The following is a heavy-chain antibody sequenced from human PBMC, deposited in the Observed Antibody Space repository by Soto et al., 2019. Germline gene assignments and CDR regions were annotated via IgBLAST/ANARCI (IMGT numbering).Heavy chain of an antibody. CDR2: IIKDGSEK. V-gene: IGHV3-7*03. J-gene: IGHJ4*02. CDR3: ARQLSYYYGSGSYRDY. Sequence: PGGSLRLSCAASGFTFSKYWMTWVRQAPGKGLEWVANIIKDGSEKSYVDSVKGRFTISRDNAKNSLYLEMNSLRAEDTAVYYCARQLSYYYGSGSYRDYWGQGTLVTVSS. D-gene: IGHD3-10*01. CDR1: GFTFSKYW.